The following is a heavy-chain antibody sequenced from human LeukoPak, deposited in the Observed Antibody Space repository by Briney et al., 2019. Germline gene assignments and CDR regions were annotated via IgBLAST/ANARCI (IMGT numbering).Heavy chain of an antibody. CDR2: IYYSGST. Sequence: SETLSLTCTVSGGSISSYYWSWIRQPPGKGLEWIGSIYYSGSTYYNPSLKSRVTISVDTSKNQFSLKLSSVTAADTAVYYCARHEDLTIFGVVIPGGWFDPWGQGTLVTASS. CDR1: GGSISSYY. V-gene: IGHV4-59*05. J-gene: IGHJ5*02. D-gene: IGHD3-3*01. CDR3: ARHEDLTIFGVVIPGGWFDP.